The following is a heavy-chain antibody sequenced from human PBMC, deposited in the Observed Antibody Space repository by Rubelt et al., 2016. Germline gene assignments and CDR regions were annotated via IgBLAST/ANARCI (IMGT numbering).Heavy chain of an antibody. D-gene: IGHD2-2*01. Sequence: QLQLQESGPGLVKPSETLSLTCTVSGGSISSSSYYWSWIRQPPGKGLEWIGEINHSGSTNYNPSLKGRGTISVDTSKNQFSLKLSAVTAADTAVYYCARGGDVVGENDDWGQGTLVTVSS. CDR2: INHSGST. V-gene: IGHV4-39*07. CDR1: GGSISSSSYY. J-gene: IGHJ4*02. CDR3: ARGGDVVGENDD.